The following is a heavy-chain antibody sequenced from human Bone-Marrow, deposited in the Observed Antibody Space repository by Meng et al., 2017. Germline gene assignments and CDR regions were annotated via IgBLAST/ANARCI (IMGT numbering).Heavy chain of an antibody. CDR3: ARNDDYVWGSYGFDY. J-gene: IGHJ4*02. CDR1: GGTFSSYA. D-gene: IGHD3-16*01. Sequence: SVKVSCKASGGTFSSYAISWVRQAPGQGLEWMGGIIPIFGTANYAQKLQGRVTITTDESTSTAYMELSSLRSEDTAVYYCARNDDYVWGSYGFDYWGQGTLVTGAS. V-gene: IGHV1-69*05. CDR2: IIPIFGTA.